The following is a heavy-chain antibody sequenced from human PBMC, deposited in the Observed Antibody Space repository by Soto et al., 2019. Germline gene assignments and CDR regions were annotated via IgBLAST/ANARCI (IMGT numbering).Heavy chain of an antibody. CDR3: ARGKTSAFDI. J-gene: IGHJ3*02. CDR1: GFTFSSYS. V-gene: IGHV3-21*01. CDR2: ISSSSSYI. Sequence: EVQLVESGGGLVRPGGSLRLSCAASGFTFSSYSMNWVRQAPGKGLEWVSSISSSSSYIYYADSVKGRFTISRDNAKNSLSLQMNSLRAEDTAVYYCARGKTSAFDIWGQGTMVTVSS.